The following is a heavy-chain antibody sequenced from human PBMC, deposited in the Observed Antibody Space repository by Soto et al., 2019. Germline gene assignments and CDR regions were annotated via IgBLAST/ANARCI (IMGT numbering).Heavy chain of an antibody. J-gene: IGHJ4*02. CDR2: ISGSGAST. CDR1: GFTFSSSA. CDR3: EKNRDGYYYSYFDY. V-gene: IGHV3-23*01. D-gene: IGHD3-22*01. Sequence: GGSLRLSCAASGFTFSSSAMSWVRQAPGKGLEWVSAISGSGASTYYADSVKGRFTISRDNSKNTLYLQMNSLRADDTAVYYCEKNRDGYYYSYFDYWGQGTLVTVSS.